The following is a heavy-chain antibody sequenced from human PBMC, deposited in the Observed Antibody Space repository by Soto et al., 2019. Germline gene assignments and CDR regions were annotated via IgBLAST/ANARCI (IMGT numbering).Heavy chain of an antibody. V-gene: IGHV1-24*01. Sequence: ASVKVCCKVSGYTLTELSTHWVRHAPGKGLEWMGGFAPEAGETIYEQKFQGRVTMTEDTSTDTAYMELSSLRSEDTAVYYCATDHSIGYYFGYWGQGTLVTVYS. J-gene: IGHJ4*02. CDR3: ATDHSIGYYFGY. D-gene: IGHD3-22*01. CDR1: GYTLTELS. CDR2: FAPEAGET.